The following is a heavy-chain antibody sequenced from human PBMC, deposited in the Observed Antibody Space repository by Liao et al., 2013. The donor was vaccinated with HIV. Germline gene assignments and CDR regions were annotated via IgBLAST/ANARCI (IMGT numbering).Heavy chain of an antibody. CDR1: GGSISSGSYY. CDR2: IYTSGST. Sequence: QVQLQESGPGLVKPSQTLSLTCTVSGGSISSGSYYWSWIRQPAGKGLEWIGRIYTSGSTNYNPSLRSRVAMSIDTSKNQFSLNLRSVTAADTAVYYCARRLFTYYSDSSTWGYFDPSGPRECWSPSPQ. V-gene: IGHV4-61*02. D-gene: IGHD3-22*01. CDR3: ARRLFTYYSDSSTWGYFDP. J-gene: IGHJ5*02.